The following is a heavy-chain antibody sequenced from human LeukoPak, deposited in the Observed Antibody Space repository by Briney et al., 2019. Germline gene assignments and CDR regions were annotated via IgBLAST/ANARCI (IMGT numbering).Heavy chain of an antibody. D-gene: IGHD6-6*01. CDR2: ISAYNGNT. CDR1: GYTFTSYG. CDR3: ASVYSSSHYYYYYYMDV. J-gene: IGHJ6*03. V-gene: IGHV1-18*01. Sequence: GASVKVSCKTSGYTFTSYGISWVRQAPGQGLEWMGWISAYNGNTNYAQKLQGRVTMTTDTSTSTAYMELRSLRSDDTAVYYCASVYSSSHYYYYYYMDVWGKGTTVTVSS.